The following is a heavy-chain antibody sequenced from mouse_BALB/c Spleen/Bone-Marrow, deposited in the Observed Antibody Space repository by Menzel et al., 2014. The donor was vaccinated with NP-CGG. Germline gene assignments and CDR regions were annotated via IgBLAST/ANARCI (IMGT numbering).Heavy chain of an antibody. CDR1: GFAFSSYD. J-gene: IGHJ3*01. D-gene: IGHD2-10*01. Sequence: EVKLVESGGGLVKPGGSLKLSCAASGFAFSSYDMSWVRQTPEKRLEWVATISSGGSYTYYPDSVKGRFTISRDNARNTLYLQMSCLRSEDTALYYCARHPYYGNYPAWFAYWGQGTLVTVSA. V-gene: IGHV5-9*02. CDR3: ARHPYYGNYPAWFAY. CDR2: ISSGGSYT.